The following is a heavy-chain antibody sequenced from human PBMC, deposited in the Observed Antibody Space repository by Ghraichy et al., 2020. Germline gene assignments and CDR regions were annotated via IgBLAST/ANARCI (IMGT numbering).Heavy chain of an antibody. J-gene: IGHJ6*02. CDR1: GFTFSSYS. V-gene: IGHV3-21*01. CDR3: ARGEEYDFWSGYGDYYYYYYGMDV. CDR2: ISSSSSYI. Sequence: GGSLRLSCAASGFTFSSYSMNWVRQAPGKGLEWVSSISSSSSYIYYADSVKGRFTISRDNAKNSLYLQMNSLRAEDTAVYYCARGEEYDFWSGYGDYYYYYYGMDVWGQGTTVTVSS. D-gene: IGHD3-3*01.